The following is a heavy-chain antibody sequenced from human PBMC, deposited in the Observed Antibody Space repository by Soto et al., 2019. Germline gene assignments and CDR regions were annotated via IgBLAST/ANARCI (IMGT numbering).Heavy chain of an antibody. CDR3: ARESGGYDSSTRYGLDV. Sequence: PSETLSLTCSVSGGSISSVGHYWTWIRQQPGKGLEWIGYIYYSGSTDYNPSLKSRVTISVDRSKNQFSLNLSSVTAAHTAIYYCARESGGYDSSTRYGLDVWGQGPTATVS. V-gene: IGHV4-31*03. D-gene: IGHD6-25*01. J-gene: IGHJ6*02. CDR2: IYYSGST. CDR1: GGSISSVGHY.